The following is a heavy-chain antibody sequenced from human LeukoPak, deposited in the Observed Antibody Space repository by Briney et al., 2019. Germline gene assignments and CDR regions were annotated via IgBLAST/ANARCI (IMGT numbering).Heavy chain of an antibody. J-gene: IGHJ4*02. Sequence: SEALSLTCTVSGGSISSSSYYWGWIRQPPGKGLEWIGSIYYSGSTYYNPSLKSRVTISVDTSKNQFYLKLSSVTAADTAVYYCARGDYDSSGYYYVGGYFDYWGQGTLVTVSS. V-gene: IGHV4-39*07. CDR3: ARGDYDSSGYYYVGGYFDY. D-gene: IGHD3-22*01. CDR2: IYYSGST. CDR1: GGSISSSSYY.